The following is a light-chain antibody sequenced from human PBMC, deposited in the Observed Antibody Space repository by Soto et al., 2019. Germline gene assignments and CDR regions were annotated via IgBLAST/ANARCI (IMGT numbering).Light chain of an antibody. V-gene: IGKV3-20*01. CDR2: SAS. Sequence: EIVLTQSPGTLSLSPGERATLFCRASQSIRNSLAWYQQRPGQSPRLLIYSASSRATGVPDRFSGGGSATDFTLTVSRLEPEDFAMYYCQQYGGSPRTFGQGTKLEIK. CDR1: QSIRNS. J-gene: IGKJ2*01. CDR3: QQYGGSPRT.